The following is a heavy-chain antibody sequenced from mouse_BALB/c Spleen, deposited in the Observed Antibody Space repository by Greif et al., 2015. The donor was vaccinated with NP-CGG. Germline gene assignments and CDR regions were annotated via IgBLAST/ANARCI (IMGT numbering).Heavy chain of an antibody. Sequence: QVHVKQSGAELVRPGSSVKISCKASGYAFSSYWMNWVKQRPGQGLEWIGQIYPGDGDTNYNGKFKGKATLTADKSSSTAYMQLSSLTSEDSAVYFCARWVITTVAYYFDYWGQGTTLTVSS. D-gene: IGHD1-1*01. J-gene: IGHJ2*01. CDR2: IYPGDGDT. CDR3: ARWVITTVAYYFDY. V-gene: IGHV1-80*01. CDR1: GYAFSSYW.